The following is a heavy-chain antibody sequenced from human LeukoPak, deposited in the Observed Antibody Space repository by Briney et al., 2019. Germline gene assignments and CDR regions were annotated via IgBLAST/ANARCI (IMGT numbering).Heavy chain of an antibody. CDR3: ARHLSYYDILTGYYPYYFDY. Sequence: GESLKISCKGSGYSFTSYWIGWVRQMPGKGLEWMGIIYPGDSVTRYRPSFQGQVNISADKSISTAYLQWSSLKASDTAMYYCARHLSYYDILTGYYPYYFDYWGQGTLVTVSS. CDR1: GYSFTSYW. V-gene: IGHV5-51*01. CDR2: IYPGDSVT. J-gene: IGHJ4*02. D-gene: IGHD3-9*01.